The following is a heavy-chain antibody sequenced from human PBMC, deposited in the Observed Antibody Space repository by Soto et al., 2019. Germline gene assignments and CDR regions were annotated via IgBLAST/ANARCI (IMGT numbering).Heavy chain of an antibody. D-gene: IGHD3-9*01. J-gene: IGHJ5*01. CDR1: GGSISSGEHY. V-gene: IGHV4-30-4*01. CDR2: IYFDGNA. CDR3: ASPSLDFDRCS. Sequence: QVRLQESGPGLVKPSETLSLTCSVSGGSISSGEHYWNWIRQPPGKGLEWIGYIYFDGNAYYHPSLKSRVTILMDTSKNQFSLKMTSVTAADTAVYYCASPSLDFDRCSWGQGTLVTVSS.